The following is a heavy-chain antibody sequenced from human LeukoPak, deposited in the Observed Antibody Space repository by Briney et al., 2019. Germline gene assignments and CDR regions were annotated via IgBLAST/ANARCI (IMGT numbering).Heavy chain of an antibody. Sequence: HSGGSLRLSCAASGFIFSTYWMSWVRQAPGKGLEWVSYISSSGSTIYYADSVKGRFTISRDNAKNSLYLQMNSLRAEDTAVYYCAELGITMIGGVWGKGTTVTISS. J-gene: IGHJ6*04. CDR1: GFIFSTYW. CDR3: AELGITMIGGV. D-gene: IGHD3-10*02. V-gene: IGHV3-48*03. CDR2: ISSSGSTI.